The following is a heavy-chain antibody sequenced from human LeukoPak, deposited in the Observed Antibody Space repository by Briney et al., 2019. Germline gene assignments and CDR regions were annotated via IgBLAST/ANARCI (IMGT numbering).Heavy chain of an antibody. CDR1: GFTFDDYA. V-gene: IGHV3-9*01. J-gene: IGHJ4*02. CDR2: ISWNSGSI. Sequence: PGRSLRPSCAASGFTFDDYAMHWVRQAPGKGLEWVSGISWNSGSIGYADSVKGRFTISRDNAKNSLYLQMNSLRAEDTALYYCAKSGYSYGYVDYWGQGTLVTVSS. D-gene: IGHD5-18*01. CDR3: AKSGYSYGYVDY.